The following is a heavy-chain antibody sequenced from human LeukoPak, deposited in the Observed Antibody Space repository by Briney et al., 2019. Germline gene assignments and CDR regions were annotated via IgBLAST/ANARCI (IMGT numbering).Heavy chain of an antibody. Sequence: PGGSLGLSCAASGFTFSSYAMHWVRQAPGKGLEWVAVISYDGSNKYYADSVKGRFTISRDNSKNTLYLQMNSLRAEDTAVYYCARDIEVVVAAIQPYYYYYYGMDVWGQGTTVTVSS. CDR2: ISYDGSNK. J-gene: IGHJ6*02. CDR1: GFTFSSYA. D-gene: IGHD2-15*01. V-gene: IGHV3-30-3*01. CDR3: ARDIEVVVAAIQPYYYYYYGMDV.